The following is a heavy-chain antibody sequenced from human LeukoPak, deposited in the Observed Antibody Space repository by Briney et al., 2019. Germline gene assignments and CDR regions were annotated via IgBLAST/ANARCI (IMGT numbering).Heavy chain of an antibody. CDR3: ARDGRITIFGVVTSGYYMDV. V-gene: IGHV3-21*01. CDR1: GFTFSSYS. J-gene: IGHJ6*03. Sequence: GGSLRLSCAASGFTFSSYSMNWVRQAPGKGLEWVSSISCSSSYIYYADSVKGRFTISRDNAKNSLYLQMNSLRAEDTAVYYCARDGRITIFGVVTSGYYMDVWGKGTTVTVSS. D-gene: IGHD3-3*01. CDR2: ISCSSSYI.